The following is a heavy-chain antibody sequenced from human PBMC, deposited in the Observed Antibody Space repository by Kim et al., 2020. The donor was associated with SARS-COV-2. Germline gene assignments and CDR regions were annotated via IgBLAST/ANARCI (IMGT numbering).Heavy chain of an antibody. CDR2: INHRGST. CDR3: ARELSTGDDAYDM. Sequence: SETLSLTCAAYGGSFSSYYWTWIRQPPGKGLEWIGEINHRGSTNYNPSFKSRVTISVDRSKNQFSLKLSSVTAADTAMYYCARELSTGDDAYDMWGQGTMVTVSS. V-gene: IGHV4-34*01. J-gene: IGHJ3*02. D-gene: IGHD7-27*01. CDR1: GGSFSSYY.